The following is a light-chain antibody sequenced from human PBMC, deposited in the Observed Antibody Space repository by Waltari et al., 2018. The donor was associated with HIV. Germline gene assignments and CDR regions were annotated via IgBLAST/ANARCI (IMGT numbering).Light chain of an antibody. J-gene: IGLJ7*01. CDR1: SSAVGSYEL. CDR3: CSYATDRNFV. CDR2: EVS. Sequence: SALPQPASVSGPPGPSITITCTGNSSAVGSYELVSWYQKHPGKTPKLRLYEVSKRPSGVSNRFSGSKSGNTASLTLSGLQTEDEAEYYCCSYATDRNFVFGGGTQLTVL. V-gene: IGLV2-23*02.